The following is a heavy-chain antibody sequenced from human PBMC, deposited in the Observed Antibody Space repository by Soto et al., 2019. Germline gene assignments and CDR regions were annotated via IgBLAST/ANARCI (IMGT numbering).Heavy chain of an antibody. J-gene: IGHJ4*02. Sequence: ASVKVSCKASGYTFTSYYMHWVRQAPGQGLEWMGIINPSGGSTSYAQKFQGRVTMTRDTSTSTVYMELSSLRSEDTAVYYCAREDCSGGSCYSEGFLGLFVYWGQGTLVTVSS. V-gene: IGHV1-46*01. CDR1: GYTFTSYY. CDR3: AREDCSGGSCYSEGFLGLFVY. CDR2: INPSGGST. D-gene: IGHD2-15*01.